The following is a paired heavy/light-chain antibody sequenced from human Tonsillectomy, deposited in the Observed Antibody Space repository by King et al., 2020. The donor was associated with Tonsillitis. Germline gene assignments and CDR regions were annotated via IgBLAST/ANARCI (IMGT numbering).Light chain of an antibody. Sequence: QSALTQPASVAGSPGQSITISCTGTSSDVGGYNYVSWYQHHPGKAPKLIIYDVIYRPSGVSDRFSASKSGNTASLTISGLQTEDEADYYCSSYTSNSTPFVFGTGTKVTVL. CDR2: DVI. V-gene: IGLV2-14*01. CDR3: SSYTSNSTPFV. CDR1: SSDVGGYNY. J-gene: IGLJ1*01.
Heavy chain of an antibody. CDR3: AKDGRGLSIFGVLTPYYFDY. J-gene: IGHJ4*02. CDR2: IGGSGRTT. Sequence: EVQLLESGGGLVQPGGSLRLSCAASGFTFSNSAMSWVRQAPGKGLEWVSGIGGSGRTTYYAESVKGRFTISRDNSNNTLYLQMNSLRAEDTAFYYCAKDGRGLSIFGVLTPYYFDYWGQGALVTVSS. V-gene: IGHV3-23*01. D-gene: IGHD3-3*01. CDR1: GFTFSNSA.